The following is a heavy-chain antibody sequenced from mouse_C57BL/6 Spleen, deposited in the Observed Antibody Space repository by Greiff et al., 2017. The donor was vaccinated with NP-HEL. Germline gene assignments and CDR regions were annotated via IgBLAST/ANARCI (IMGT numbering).Heavy chain of an antibody. CDR2: IDPSDSYT. CDR1: GYTFTSYW. V-gene: IGHV1-69*01. CDR3: AGGDYDYPFAY. J-gene: IGHJ3*01. Sequence: QVQLKQPGAELVMPGASVKLSCKASGYTFTSYWMHWVKQRPGQGLEWIGEIDPSDSYTNYNQKFKGKSTLTVDKSSSTAYMQLSSLTSEDSAVYYCAGGDYDYPFAYWGQGTLVTVSA. D-gene: IGHD2-4*01.